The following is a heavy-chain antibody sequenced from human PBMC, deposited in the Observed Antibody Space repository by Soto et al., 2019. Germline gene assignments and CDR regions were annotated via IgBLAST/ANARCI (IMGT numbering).Heavy chain of an antibody. CDR2: ISYDGSNK. J-gene: IGHJ3*02. V-gene: IGHV3-30-3*01. Sequence: QSGGSLRLSCAASGFTFSSYAMHWVRQAPGKGLEWVAVISYDGSNKYYADSVKGRFTISRDNSKNTLYLQMNSLRAEDTAVYYCARDNPPRIVVVINAFDIWGQGAMVTVSS. CDR3: ARDNPPRIVVVINAFDI. D-gene: IGHD3-22*01. CDR1: GFTFSSYA.